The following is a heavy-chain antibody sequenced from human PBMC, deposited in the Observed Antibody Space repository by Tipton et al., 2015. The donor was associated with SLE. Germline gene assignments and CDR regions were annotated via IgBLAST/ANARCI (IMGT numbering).Heavy chain of an antibody. Sequence: TLSLTCAVSGYSIISGDYWGWFRQPPGKGLEWIGSIYETGDTYYNPSLKNRVSISIDTSKNQFSLNLTSVTAADTAVHYCARGRYTWSLFDYWGQGMLVTVSS. CDR2: IYETGDT. D-gene: IGHD2-2*02. J-gene: IGHJ4*02. CDR3: ARGRYTWSLFDY. V-gene: IGHV4-38-2*01. CDR1: GYSIISGDY.